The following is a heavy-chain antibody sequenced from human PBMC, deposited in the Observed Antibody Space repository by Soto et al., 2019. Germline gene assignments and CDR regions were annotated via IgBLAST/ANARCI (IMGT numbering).Heavy chain of an antibody. CDR2: IDPSNSYI. D-gene: IGHD1-1*01. CDR3: ARRLPGPKEANNAYNCYALDI. J-gene: IGHJ6*02. CDR1: GYSFTTHW. Sequence: GESLKISCQGSGYSFTTHWITWVRQTPGKGLEWLGRIDPSNSYINYSPSFHGHVTISVDRSLSTAYLQWSRLEASDTAIYYCARRLPGPKEANNAYNCYALDICRQGTQVTISS. V-gene: IGHV5-10-1*01.